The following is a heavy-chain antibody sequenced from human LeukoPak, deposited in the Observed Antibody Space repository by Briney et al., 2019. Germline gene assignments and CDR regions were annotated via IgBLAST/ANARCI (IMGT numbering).Heavy chain of an antibody. V-gene: IGHV3-23*01. D-gene: IGHD6-13*01. Sequence: GRSLRLSCAASGFTFSSYAMSWVRQAPGKGLEWVSTISGGGGSTYYADSVKGRFTISRDNSKNTLYLQMSSLRAEDTALYYCAKDPARSGITAAWDYWGQGTLVTVSS. CDR2: ISGGGGST. CDR3: AKDPARSGITAAWDY. CDR1: GFTFSSYA. J-gene: IGHJ4*02.